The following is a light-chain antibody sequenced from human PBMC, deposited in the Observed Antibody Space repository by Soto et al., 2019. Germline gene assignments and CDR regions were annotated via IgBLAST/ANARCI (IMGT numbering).Light chain of an antibody. V-gene: IGKV3-11*01. CDR2: HAS. J-gene: IGKJ4*01. Sequence: EIVLTQSPATLSLSPGERATLSCRASQSVSSFLTWYQQKPGQAPRLLIYHASNRATGIPARFSGSGSGTDFTLTISSLEPEDFAIYYCQQRSTWPLTFGGGTKMEIK. CDR3: QQRSTWPLT. CDR1: QSVSSF.